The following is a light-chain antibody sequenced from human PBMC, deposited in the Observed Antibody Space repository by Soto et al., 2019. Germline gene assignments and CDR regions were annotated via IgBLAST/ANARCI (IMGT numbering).Light chain of an antibody. Sequence: QSVLTQPPSVSAAPGQKVTISCSGSSSNIGTNYVSWYQHLPGTAPKLLIYENNKRPSGIPDRFSGSKSGTSATLGITGLQTGDEADFYCGTWDSSLSAGVFGTGTKV. CDR3: GTWDSSLSAGV. CDR2: ENN. J-gene: IGLJ1*01. CDR1: SSNIGTNY. V-gene: IGLV1-51*01.